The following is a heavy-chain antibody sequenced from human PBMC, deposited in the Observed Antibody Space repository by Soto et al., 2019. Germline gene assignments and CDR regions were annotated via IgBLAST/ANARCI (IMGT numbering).Heavy chain of an antibody. CDR1: GGSFSGYY. D-gene: IGHD3-10*01. J-gene: IGHJ4*02. CDR3: ARRHGLWIREAYFAY. Sequence: SETLSLTCAVYGGSFSGYYWSWIRQPPGKGLEWIGEINHSGSTNYNPSLKSRVTISVDTSKNQFSLKLSSVTAADTAVYYCARRHGLWIREAYFAYWGQGTLVTVSS. V-gene: IGHV4-34*01. CDR2: INHSGST.